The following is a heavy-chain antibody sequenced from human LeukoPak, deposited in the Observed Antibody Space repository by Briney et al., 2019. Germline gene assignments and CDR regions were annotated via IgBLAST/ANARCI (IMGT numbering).Heavy chain of an antibody. CDR2: IFGKNGAK. Sequence: GGSLRLSCAASGFTFNDYAMHWVRQAPGKGLEGVSGIFGKNGAKGHADSVKGRFTISRDNANNSLYLQMNSLRPDDTALYYCTYDNSPGGLEYWGQGTLVTVSS. D-gene: IGHD2-8*02. V-gene: IGHV3-9*01. CDR1: GFTFNDYA. CDR3: TYDNSPGGLEY. J-gene: IGHJ4*02.